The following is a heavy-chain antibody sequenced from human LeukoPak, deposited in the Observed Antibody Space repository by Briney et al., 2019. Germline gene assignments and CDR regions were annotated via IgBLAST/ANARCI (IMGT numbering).Heavy chain of an antibody. V-gene: IGHV3-11*01. CDR1: GFTFSDYY. CDR2: ISSSGSTI. CDR3: AILAYSSTSDY. J-gene: IGHJ4*02. Sequence: GGSLRLSCAASGFTFSDYYMSWIRQAPGKGLEWVSYISSSGSTIYYADSVKGRFTISRDNAKNSLYLQMNSLRAEDTAVYYCAILAYSSTSDYWGQGTLVTVSS. D-gene: IGHD6-13*01.